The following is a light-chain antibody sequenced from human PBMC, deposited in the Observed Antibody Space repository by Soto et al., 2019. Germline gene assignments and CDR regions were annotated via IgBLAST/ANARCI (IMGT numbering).Light chain of an antibody. CDR2: DVT. V-gene: IGLV2-11*01. CDR1: SIDVDDY. Sequence: QSLLTQPRSVSGSPGQSVTLSCSGTSIDVDDYVSWYQQHPGKAPKVIIYDVTERPSGVPDRFSGSKSGNAASLTVSGLQAEDEADYYCCAHVGSSTYVFGSGTKVTVL. J-gene: IGLJ1*01. CDR3: CAHVGSSTYV.